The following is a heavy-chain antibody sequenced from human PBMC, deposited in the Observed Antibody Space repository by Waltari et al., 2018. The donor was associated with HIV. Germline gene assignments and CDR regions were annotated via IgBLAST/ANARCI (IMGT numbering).Heavy chain of an antibody. D-gene: IGHD3-16*01. Sequence: QVQLQESGPGLVKPSQTLSLTCTVSGGSLSSGSYYWGWIRQAAGKGLEWIGRIYTSGNTNYRPSLKSRVTISMDTSKNQFSLRLSSVTAADTAVYYCARELSDYGATAWFDYWGRGTLVTVSS. CDR1: GGSLSSGSYY. CDR3: ARELSDYGATAWFDY. J-gene: IGHJ4*02. CDR2: IYTSGNT. V-gene: IGHV4-61*02.